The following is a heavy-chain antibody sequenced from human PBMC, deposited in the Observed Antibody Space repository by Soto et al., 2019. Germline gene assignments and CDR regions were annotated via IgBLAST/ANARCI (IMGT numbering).Heavy chain of an antibody. V-gene: IGHV5-51*01. CDR1: AYSFTNYW. D-gene: IGHD6-19*01. CDR3: ARPNISGPTLHALDI. Sequence: GESLKISCLGSAYSFTNYWIGWVRQMPGKGLEWMGIIYPADSDTRYSPSFQGQVTISVDKSISTAYLQWSSLKASDTAMYFFARPNISGPTLHALDIWGQGTLVTVSS. J-gene: IGHJ3*02. CDR2: IYPADSDT.